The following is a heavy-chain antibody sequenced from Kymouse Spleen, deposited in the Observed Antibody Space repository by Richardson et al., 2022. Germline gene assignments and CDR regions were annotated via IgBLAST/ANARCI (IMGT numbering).Heavy chain of an antibody. CDR1: GGSVSSGSYY. J-gene: IGHJ4*02. D-gene: IGHD3-10*01. Sequence: QVQLQESGPGLVKPSETLSLTCTVSGGSVSSGSYYWSWIRQPPGKGLEWIGYIYYSGSTNYNPSLKSRVTISVDTSKNQFSLKLSSVTAADTAVYYCARENYGSGSGDPLFDYWGQGTLVTVSS. CDR2: IYYSGST. CDR3: ARENYGSGSGDPLFDY. V-gene: IGHV4-61*01.